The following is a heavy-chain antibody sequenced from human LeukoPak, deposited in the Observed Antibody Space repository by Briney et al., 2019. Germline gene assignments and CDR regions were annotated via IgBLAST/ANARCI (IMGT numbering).Heavy chain of an antibody. V-gene: IGHV4-39*01. J-gene: IGHJ4*02. CDR1: GVSISSSNSY. D-gene: IGHD3-22*01. CDR2: IYYSGST. CDR3: ARQVRNSSGYSDY. Sequence: SETLSLTCTVSGVSISSSNSYWGWIRQPPGKGMEWIGSIYYSGSTYYNPSLKSRVTISVDTSKNQFSLKLSSVTAADTAVYYCARQVRNSSGYSDYWGQGTLVTVSS.